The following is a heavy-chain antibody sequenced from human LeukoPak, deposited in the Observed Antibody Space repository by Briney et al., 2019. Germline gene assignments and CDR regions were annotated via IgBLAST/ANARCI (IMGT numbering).Heavy chain of an antibody. CDR1: GFTFSFYT. V-gene: IGHV3-23*01. CDR3: AKDIQLST. Sequence: PGGSLRLSCAASGFTFSFYTMNWVRQAPGKGLEWVSLISSSGNNAYYADSVKGRFTISRDNSKNTLSLQMNSLRVEDTAIYYCAKDIQLSTWGLGTRVTASS. CDR2: ISSSGNNA. J-gene: IGHJ3*01. D-gene: IGHD5-24*01.